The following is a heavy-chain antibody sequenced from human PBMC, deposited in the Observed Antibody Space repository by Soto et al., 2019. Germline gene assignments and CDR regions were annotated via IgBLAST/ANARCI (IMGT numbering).Heavy chain of an antibody. CDR2: ISYDGSDQ. Sequence: QVQVEEFGGGVVQPGRSLRLSCAGPTFTFSDFGFHWVRQAPGKGLEWVAMISYDGSDQYYGDSVQSRFTIYRDNSKNTLYLQMNSLRAEDTAMYYCAKSTDCNGGSCFPQYWGPGTLVTVSS. V-gene: IGHV3-30*18. J-gene: IGHJ4*02. D-gene: IGHD2-15*01. CDR1: TFTFSDFG. CDR3: AKSTDCNGGSCFPQY.